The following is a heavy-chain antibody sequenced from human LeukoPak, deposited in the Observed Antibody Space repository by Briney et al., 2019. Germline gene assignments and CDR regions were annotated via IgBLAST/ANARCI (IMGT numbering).Heavy chain of an antibody. CDR2: IDPDGSEK. Sequence: TGGSLRLSCAAPGFTFNSYWMSWVRQAPGKGLEWVANIDPDGSEKQYGDSVKGRFTTSRDNAKNSLYLQMNSLRAEDTAIYYCARIYYFGDNNWRYFHNWGQGTLVTVSS. D-gene: IGHD3-10*01. J-gene: IGHJ4*02. CDR3: ARIYYFGDNNWRYFHN. CDR1: GFTFNSYW. V-gene: IGHV3-7*01.